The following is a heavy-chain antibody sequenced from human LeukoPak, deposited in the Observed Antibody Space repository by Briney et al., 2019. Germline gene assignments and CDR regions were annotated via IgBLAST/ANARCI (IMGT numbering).Heavy chain of an antibody. Sequence: KPSETLSLTCTVSGGSISSYYWSWIRQPPGKGLEWIGYIYTSGSTNYNPPLKNRVTISVDTSKNQFSLKLSSVTAADTAVYYCARNGGNYYYYMDVWGKGTAVTVSS. D-gene: IGHD3-16*01. J-gene: IGHJ6*03. CDR1: GGSISSYY. CDR3: ARNGGNYYYYMDV. CDR2: IYTSGST. V-gene: IGHV4-4*09.